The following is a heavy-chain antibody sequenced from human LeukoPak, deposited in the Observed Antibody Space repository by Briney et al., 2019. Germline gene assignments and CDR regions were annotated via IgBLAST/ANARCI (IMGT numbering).Heavy chain of an antibody. CDR3: ARHRPHYGWLGP. Sequence: SETLSLTCTASGGTISSNSDHWGWIRQPPGEGLQWITIINSGGNTYYNPSLKSRVTISVDTSRHQFSLKLSSVTAADTALYYCARHRPHYGWLGPWGLGAVVTVSS. CDR1: GGTISSNSDH. D-gene: IGHD4-17*01. CDR2: INSGGNT. J-gene: IGHJ5*02. V-gene: IGHV4-39*01.